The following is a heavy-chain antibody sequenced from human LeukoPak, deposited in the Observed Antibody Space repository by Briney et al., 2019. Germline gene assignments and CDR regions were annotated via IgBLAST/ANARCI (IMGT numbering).Heavy chain of an antibody. V-gene: IGHV1-8*03. J-gene: IGHJ3*02. D-gene: IGHD3-10*01. Sequence: ASVKVSCKASGYTFTSYDINWVRQASGQGLEWMGWMNPDNNNTGYAQNFQGRVTITRNTSINTAYMELSSLRSEDTAVYYCARLWSTGNAFDIWGQGTMVTVSS. CDR1: GYTFTSYD. CDR3: ARLWSTGNAFDI. CDR2: MNPDNNNT.